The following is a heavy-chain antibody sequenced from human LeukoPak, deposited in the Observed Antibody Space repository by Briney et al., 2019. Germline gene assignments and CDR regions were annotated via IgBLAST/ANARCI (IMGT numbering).Heavy chain of an antibody. D-gene: IGHD3-9*01. CDR1: GFTFGDYA. V-gene: IGHV3-49*04. CDR3: TRDRYDILTGYSFDY. J-gene: IGHJ4*02. CDR2: IRSKAYGGTT. Sequence: GGSLRLSCTASGFTFGDYAMSWVRQAPGKGLEWVGFIRSKAYGGTTEYAASVKGRFTISRDDSKSIAYLQVNSLKTEDTAVYCCTRDRYDILTGYSFDYWGQGTLVTVSS.